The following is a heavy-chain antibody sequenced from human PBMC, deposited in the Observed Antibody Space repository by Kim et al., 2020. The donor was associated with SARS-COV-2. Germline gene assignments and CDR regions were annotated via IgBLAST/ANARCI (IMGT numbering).Heavy chain of an antibody. V-gene: IGHV1-24*01. Sequence: ASVKVSCKVSGYTLTELSMHWVRQAPGKGLEWMGGFDPEDGETIYAQKFQGRVTMTEDTSTDTAYMELSSLRSEDTAVYYCATATAIRGDYEVYYYYYGMDVWGQGTTVTVSS. CDR1: GYTLTELS. D-gene: IGHD4-17*01. CDR3: ATATAIRGDYEVYYYYYGMDV. CDR2: FDPEDGET. J-gene: IGHJ6*02.